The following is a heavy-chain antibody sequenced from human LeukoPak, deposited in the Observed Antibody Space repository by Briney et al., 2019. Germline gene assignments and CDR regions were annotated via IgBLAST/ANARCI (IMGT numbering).Heavy chain of an antibody. CDR3: ARDLGVGAQPDAFDI. J-gene: IGHJ3*02. CDR2: ISYDGSNK. Sequence: PGGSLRFSCAASGFTFSSYAMHWARQAPGKGLEWVAVISYDGSNKYYADSVKGRFTISRDNSKNTLYLQMNSLRAEDTAVYYCARDLGVGAQPDAFDIWGQGTMVTVSS. CDR1: GFTFSSYA. D-gene: IGHD1-26*01. V-gene: IGHV3-30-3*01.